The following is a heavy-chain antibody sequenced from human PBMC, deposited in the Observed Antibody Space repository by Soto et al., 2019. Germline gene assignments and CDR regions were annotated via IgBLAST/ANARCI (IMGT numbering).Heavy chain of an antibody. D-gene: IGHD3-22*01. CDR1: GYSFTNYW. CDR2: IDPSDSYT. V-gene: IGHV5-10-1*01. Sequence: PGESLKISCKGFGYSFTNYWISWVRQMPGKGLEWMGKIDPSDSYTNYSPSFQGHVTISADKSISTAYLQWSSLKASDTAMYYCARTLYYYDSSGYFFGMDVWGQGTTVTVSS. J-gene: IGHJ6*02. CDR3: ARTLYYYDSSGYFFGMDV.